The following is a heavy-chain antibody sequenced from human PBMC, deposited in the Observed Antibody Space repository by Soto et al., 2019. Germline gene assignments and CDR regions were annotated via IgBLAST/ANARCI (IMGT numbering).Heavy chain of an antibody. CDR1: GNTFTYRY. CDR3: ASGGAGSGPFTWELPDH. D-gene: IGHD1-26*01. V-gene: IGHV1-45*02. J-gene: IGHJ4*02. CDR2: ITPFSGDV. Sequence: QMQLVQSGAEVKKTGSTVTVSCKALGNTFTYRYLHWVRQAPGQALEWMGWITPFSGDVHYAQKFQERVNITRDRSINTGDMRMSSLRSEDTAMYYCASGGAGSGPFTWELPDHWGQGTLVTVSS.